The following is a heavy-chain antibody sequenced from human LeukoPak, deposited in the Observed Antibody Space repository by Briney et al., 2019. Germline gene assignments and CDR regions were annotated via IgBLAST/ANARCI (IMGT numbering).Heavy chain of an antibody. CDR2: INHSGST. D-gene: IGHD6-13*01. J-gene: IGHJ4*02. V-gene: IGHV4-34*01. Sequence: SETLSLTCAVYGGSFSGYYWSWIRQPPGKGLEWIGEINHSGSTNYNPSLKSRVTISVDTSKNQFSLKLSSVTAADTAVYYCARDYSSSWYDGYYFDYWGQGTLVTVSS. CDR1: GGSFSGYY. CDR3: ARDYSSSWYDGYYFDY.